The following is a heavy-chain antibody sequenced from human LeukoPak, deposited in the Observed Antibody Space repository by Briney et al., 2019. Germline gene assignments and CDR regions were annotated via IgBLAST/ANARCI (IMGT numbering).Heavy chain of an antibody. Sequence: GGSLTLSCAASGFTFSGSAMHWVRQASGKGLEWVGRIRSKANSYATAYAASVKGRFTISRDDSKNTAYLQMNSLKTEDTAVYYCTRRVITIFEDWFDPWGQGTLVTVSS. CDR2: IRSKANSYAT. CDR3: TRRVITIFEDWFDP. CDR1: GFTFSGSA. J-gene: IGHJ5*02. D-gene: IGHD3-3*01. V-gene: IGHV3-73*01.